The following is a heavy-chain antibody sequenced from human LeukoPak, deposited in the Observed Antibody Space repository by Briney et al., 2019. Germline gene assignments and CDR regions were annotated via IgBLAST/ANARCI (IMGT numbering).Heavy chain of an antibody. CDR1: GGSISSSSYY. CDR2: IYYSGST. CDR3: ARDQLGSGDYGEPAYEIDY. Sequence: PSETLSLTCTVSGGSISSSSYYWGWIRQPPGKGLEWIGSIYYSGSTYYNPSLKSRVTISVDTSKNQFSLKLSSVTAADTAVYYCARDQLGSGDYGEPAYEIDYWGQGTLVTVSS. V-gene: IGHV4-39*07. D-gene: IGHD4-17*01. J-gene: IGHJ4*02.